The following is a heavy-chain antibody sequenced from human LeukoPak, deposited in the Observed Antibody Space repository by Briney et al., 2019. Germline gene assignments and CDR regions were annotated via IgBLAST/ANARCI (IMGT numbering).Heavy chain of an antibody. CDR3: ARVPLHDDSGHYYPH. CDR2: ISYDGSNK. V-gene: IGHV3-30*04. Sequence: PGRSLRLSCAASGFTFSSYAMHWVRQAPGKGLEWVAVISYDGSNKYYADSVKGRFTISRDNSKNTLYLQMNSLRAEDTAVYYCARVPLHDDSGHYYPHWGQGTLVTVSS. J-gene: IGHJ1*01. D-gene: IGHD3-22*01. CDR1: GFTFSSYA.